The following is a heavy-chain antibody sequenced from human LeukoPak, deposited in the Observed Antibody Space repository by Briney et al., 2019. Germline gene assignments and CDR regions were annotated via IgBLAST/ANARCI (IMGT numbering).Heavy chain of an antibody. D-gene: IGHD1-26*01. CDR2: ISSSSTI. Sequence: GGSLRLSCAASGFTFSSYSMNWVRQAPGKGQERVSYISSSSTIYYADSVKGRITISRDNARNSLYLQMNRLRAEDTAVYYCARDPPYSGSPDYFDYWGQGTLVTVSS. CDR3: ARDPPYSGSPDYFDY. V-gene: IGHV3-48*01. CDR1: GFTFSSYS. J-gene: IGHJ4*02.